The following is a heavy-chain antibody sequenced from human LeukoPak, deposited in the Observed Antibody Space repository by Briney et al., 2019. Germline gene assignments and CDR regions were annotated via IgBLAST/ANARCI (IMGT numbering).Heavy chain of an antibody. J-gene: IGHJ5*02. V-gene: IGHV3-23*01. CDR1: GFTFTNYA. D-gene: IGHD6-19*01. CDR3: AKDRRIAVAGNWFDP. CDR2: TTGTATAT. Sequence: GGSLRLSCAASGFTFTNYAMSWVRQTPGKGLEWVSTTTGTATATYHADSVKGRFTISRDNSKNTLYLQMNSLRAEDTAVYYCAKDRRIAVAGNWFDPWGQGTLVTVSS.